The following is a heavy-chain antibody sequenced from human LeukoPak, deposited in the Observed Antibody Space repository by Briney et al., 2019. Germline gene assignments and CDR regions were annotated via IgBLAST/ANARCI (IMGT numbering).Heavy chain of an antibody. CDR2: INHSGST. Sequence: SETLSLTCAVYGGSFSGYYWSWIRQPPGKGLEWIGGINHSGSTNYNPSLKSRVTISVDTSKNQFSLKLSSVTAADTAVYYCARFSRRIAARPNWFDPWGQGTLVTVSS. J-gene: IGHJ5*02. D-gene: IGHD6-6*01. V-gene: IGHV4-34*01. CDR3: ARFSRRIAARPNWFDP. CDR1: GGSFSGYY.